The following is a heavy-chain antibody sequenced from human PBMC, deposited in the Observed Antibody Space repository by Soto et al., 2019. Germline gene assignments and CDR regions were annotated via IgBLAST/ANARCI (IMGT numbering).Heavy chain of an antibody. CDR3: ARDSYGDYPISGFDP. CDR2: INPNSGGT. CDR1: GGTFSSYA. V-gene: IGHV1-2*04. D-gene: IGHD4-17*01. Sequence: ASVKVSCKASGGTFSSYAISWVRQAPGQGLEWMGWINPNSGGTNYAQKFQGWVTMTRDTSISTAYMELSRLRSDDTAVYYCARDSYGDYPISGFDPWGQGTLVTVSS. J-gene: IGHJ5*02.